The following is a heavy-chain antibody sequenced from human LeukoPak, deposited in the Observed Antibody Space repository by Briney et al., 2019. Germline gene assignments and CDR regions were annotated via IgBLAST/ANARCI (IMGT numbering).Heavy chain of an antibody. D-gene: IGHD4-17*01. CDR1: GFTFSSNA. CDR3: AKDLGTTVTTGWFDP. J-gene: IGHJ5*02. Sequence: GGSLRLSCAASGFTFSSNAMSWVRQAPGKGLEWVSAISGSGGSAFYADSVKGRLSIYRDNSKNTLYMQMNSLRAEDTAVYYCAKDLGTTVTTGWFDPWGQGTLVTVSS. CDR2: ISGSGGSA. V-gene: IGHV3-23*01.